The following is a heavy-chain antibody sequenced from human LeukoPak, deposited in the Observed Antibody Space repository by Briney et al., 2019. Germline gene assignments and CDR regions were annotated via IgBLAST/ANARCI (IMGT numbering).Heavy chain of an antibody. CDR2: IYSSGST. CDR3: ARVFDSGSQAYFYYMDV. V-gene: IGHV4-59*01. CDR1: GGSIRGYY. J-gene: IGHJ6*03. D-gene: IGHD3-10*01. Sequence: SETLSLTCNVSGGSIRGYYWSWIRQPPGKGLEWIGYIYSSGSTNYNPSLKSRVTMSVDTSKNQFSLRVSSVTAADTAVYYCARVFDSGSQAYFYYMDVWGKGTTVTIFS.